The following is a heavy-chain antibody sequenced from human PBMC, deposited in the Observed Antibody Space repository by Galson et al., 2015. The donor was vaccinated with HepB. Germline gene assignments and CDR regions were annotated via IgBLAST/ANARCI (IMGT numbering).Heavy chain of an antibody. V-gene: IGHV1-3*01. J-gene: IGHJ4*02. CDR3: ARGSPYYYDSSGYPIDY. D-gene: IGHD3-22*01. CDR1: GYTFTSYY. Sequence: SVKVSCKASGYTFTSYYMHWVRQAPGQRLEWMGWINAGNGNTKYSQKFQGRVTITRDTSASTAYMELSSLRSEDTAVYYCARGSPYYYDSSGYPIDYWGQGTLVTVSS. CDR2: INAGNGNT.